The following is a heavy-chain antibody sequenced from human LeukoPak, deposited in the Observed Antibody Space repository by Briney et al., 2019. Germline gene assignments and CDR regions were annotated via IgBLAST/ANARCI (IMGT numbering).Heavy chain of an antibody. CDR1: GFTFSSYW. CDR3: ARGAGDYVSSLYYFDY. Sequence: GGSLRLSCAASGFTFSSYWMHWVRQAPGKGLVWVSRINSDGSKITYADSVKGRFSISRDNAKNTLYLQMNSLRAEDTAVYYCARGAGDYVSSLYYFDYWGQGTLVTVSS. V-gene: IGHV3-74*01. D-gene: IGHD4-17*01. CDR2: INSDGSKI. J-gene: IGHJ4*02.